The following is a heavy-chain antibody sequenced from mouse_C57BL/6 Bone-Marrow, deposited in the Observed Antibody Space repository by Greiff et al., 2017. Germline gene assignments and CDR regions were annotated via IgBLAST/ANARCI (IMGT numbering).Heavy chain of an antibody. CDR1: GYTFTDYE. CDR2: IDPETGGT. J-gene: IGHJ3*01. CDR3: TRGGWLLLAY. V-gene: IGHV1-15*01. Sequence: QVQLQQSGAELVRPGASVTLSCKASGYTFTDYEMYWVKQTPVHGLEWIGAIDPETGGTAYNQKFKGKGILTADKSSSTAYMELRSLTSEDSAVYYCTRGGWLLLAYWGQGTLVTVSA. D-gene: IGHD2-3*01.